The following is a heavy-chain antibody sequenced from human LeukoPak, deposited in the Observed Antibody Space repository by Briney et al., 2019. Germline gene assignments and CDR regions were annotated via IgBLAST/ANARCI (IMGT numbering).Heavy chain of an antibody. CDR3: ARVFYCGGDCYSWYFDY. D-gene: IGHD2-21*02. CDR1: GGSISSGDYY. Sequence: TPSETLSLTCTVSGGSISSGDYYWSWIRQPPGKGLEWIGYIYYSGSTYYNPSLKSRVTISVDTSKNQFSLKLSSVTAADTAVYYCARVFYCGGDCYSWYFDYWGQGTLVTVSS. J-gene: IGHJ4*02. CDR2: IYYSGST. V-gene: IGHV4-30-4*01.